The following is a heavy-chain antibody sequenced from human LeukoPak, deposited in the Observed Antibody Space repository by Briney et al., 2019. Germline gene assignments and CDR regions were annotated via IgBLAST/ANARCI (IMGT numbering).Heavy chain of an antibody. CDR2: MNPNSGNT. Sequence: ASVKVSCKASGYTFTSYDINWVRQATGQGLEWMGWMNPNSGNTGYAQKFQGRVTMTRNTSISTAYMELSSLRSEDTAVYYCARVGLLRYDFWSGHYPTNGMDVWGQGTTVTVSS. V-gene: IGHV1-8*01. CDR3: ARVGLLRYDFWSGHYPTNGMDV. J-gene: IGHJ6*02. CDR1: GYTFTSYD. D-gene: IGHD3-3*01.